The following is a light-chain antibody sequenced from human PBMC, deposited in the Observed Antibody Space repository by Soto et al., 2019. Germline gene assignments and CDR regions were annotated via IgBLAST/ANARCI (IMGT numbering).Light chain of an antibody. CDR1: QTVSSTD. J-gene: IGKJ4*01. V-gene: IGKV3-20*01. Sequence: EIVLTQSPGTLSLSPGDRATLSCTASQTVSSTDLAWYQQSAGQAPRLLIFGASSRATGIPDRFSGSGSGTDFTLTISRLEPEDFAVYYCQQYVSSRLIFGGGTKVEIK. CDR2: GAS. CDR3: QQYVSSRLI.